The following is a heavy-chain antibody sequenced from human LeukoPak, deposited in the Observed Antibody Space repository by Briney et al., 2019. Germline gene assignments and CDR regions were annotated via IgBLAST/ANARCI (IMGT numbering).Heavy chain of an antibody. V-gene: IGHV4-59*01. D-gene: IGHD4-17*01. CDR1: GGSINNYY. CDR3: ARGGDYGDLRYFDF. CDR2: IYYRGST. J-gene: IGHJ4*02. Sequence: SETLSLTCTVSGGSINNYYWSWIRQPPGKGLEWIGYIYYRGSTNYNPSLKSRVTFSVDTSKNQFSLKLNSVTAADTAVYYCARGGDYGDLRYFDFWGQGTLVTVSS.